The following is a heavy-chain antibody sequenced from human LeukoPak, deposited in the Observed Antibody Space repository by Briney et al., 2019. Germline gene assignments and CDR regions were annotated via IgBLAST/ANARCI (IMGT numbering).Heavy chain of an antibody. V-gene: IGHV3-23*01. CDR3: AKGGSSAPLDY. J-gene: IGHJ4*02. CDR2: ISGSGEST. Sequence: GGSLRLSCAASGFTFSSYAMSWVRQAPGRGLEWVSIISGSGESTFYADSVKDRFTISRDNSKNTLYMQMNSLRAEDTAVYYCAKGGSSAPLDYWGQGTLVTVSS. CDR1: GFTFSSYA. D-gene: IGHD1-26*01.